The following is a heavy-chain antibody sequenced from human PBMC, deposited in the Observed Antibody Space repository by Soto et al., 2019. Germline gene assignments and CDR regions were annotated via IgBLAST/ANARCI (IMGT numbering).Heavy chain of an antibody. Sequence: ASVKVSCKASGYTFTSYDINWVRQATGQGLEWMGWMNPNSGNTGYAQKFQGRVTMTRNTSISTAYMELSSLRSEDTAVYYCARLDLAAAGHYYYYYMDVWGKGTTVTVSS. CDR3: ARLDLAAAGHYYYYYMDV. D-gene: IGHD6-13*01. CDR1: GYTFTSYD. V-gene: IGHV1-8*01. J-gene: IGHJ6*03. CDR2: MNPNSGNT.